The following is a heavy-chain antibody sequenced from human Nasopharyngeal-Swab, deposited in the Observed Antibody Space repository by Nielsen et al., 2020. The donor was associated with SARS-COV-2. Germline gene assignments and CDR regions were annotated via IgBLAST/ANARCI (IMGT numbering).Heavy chain of an antibody. D-gene: IGHD3-22*01. Sequence: SLKISCAASGFTFDDYAMHWVRQPQGKGLEWVSGISWNSGSIGYADSVKGRFTISRDNAKNSLYLQMNSLRAEDTALYYCAKGLTYYYDSSGEWGAFDIWGQRTMVTVSS. CDR1: GFTFDDYA. CDR2: ISWNSGSI. CDR3: AKGLTYYYDSSGEWGAFDI. V-gene: IGHV3-9*01. J-gene: IGHJ3*02.